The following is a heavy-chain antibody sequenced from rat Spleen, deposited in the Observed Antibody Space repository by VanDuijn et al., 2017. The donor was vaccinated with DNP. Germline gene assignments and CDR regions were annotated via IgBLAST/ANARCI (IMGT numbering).Heavy chain of an antibody. J-gene: IGHJ2*01. CDR1: GFTFRDYN. CDR3: TRGVYYGSSWAFDY. Sequence: EVQLVESGGGLVQPGRSMKLSCEVSGFTFRDYNMAWVRQAPKKGLKWVAYISHEGSSTYYGDSVKGRFTISRDTAKSSLYLQMNSLKSEDTATYYCTRGVYYGSSWAFDYWGHGVMVTVSS. D-gene: IGHD1-6*01. V-gene: IGHV5-22*01. CDR2: ISHEGSST.